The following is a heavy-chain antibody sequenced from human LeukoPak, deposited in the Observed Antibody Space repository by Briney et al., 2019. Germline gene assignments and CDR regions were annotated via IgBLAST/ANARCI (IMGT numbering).Heavy chain of an antibody. CDR1: GGSISSGGYS. J-gene: IGHJ6*02. V-gene: IGHV4-30-2*01. CDR3: ARENLDYDILTGYRPHYGMDV. D-gene: IGHD3-9*01. CDR2: IYHSGST. Sequence: SQTLSLTCAVSGGSISSGGYSWSWIRQPPGKGLEWIGYIYHSGSTYYNPPLKSRVTISVDRSKNQFSLKLSSVTAADTAVYYCARENLDYDILTGYRPHYGMDVWGQGTTVTVSS.